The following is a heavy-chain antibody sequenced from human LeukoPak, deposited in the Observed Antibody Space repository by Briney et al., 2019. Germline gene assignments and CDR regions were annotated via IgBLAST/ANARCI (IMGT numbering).Heavy chain of an antibody. CDR3: AKDYGGTVTTFGPPGDY. CDR2: ISGGGGST. V-gene: IGHV3-43*02. CDR1: GFTFDDYA. Sequence: QPGGSLRLSCATSGFTFDDYAMHWVRQAPGKGLEWVSLISGGGGSTYYSDSVKGRFTIPRDNSRNSLYLQMNSLRTEDTALYYCAKDYGGTVTTFGPPGDYWGQGTLVTVSS. D-gene: IGHD4-17*01. J-gene: IGHJ4*02.